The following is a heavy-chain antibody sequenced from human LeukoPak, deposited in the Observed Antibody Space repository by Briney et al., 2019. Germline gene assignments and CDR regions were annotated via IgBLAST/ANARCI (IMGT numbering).Heavy chain of an antibody. Sequence: SVKVSCKASGGTFSSYAISWVRQAPGQGLEWMGGIISIFGTANYAQKFQGRVTITADESTSTAYMELSSLRSEDTAVYYCARDGDSGSYYSWFDPWGQGTLVTVSS. CDR1: GGTFSSYA. CDR3: ARDGDSGSYYSWFDP. CDR2: IISIFGTA. V-gene: IGHV1-69*13. J-gene: IGHJ5*02. D-gene: IGHD1-26*01.